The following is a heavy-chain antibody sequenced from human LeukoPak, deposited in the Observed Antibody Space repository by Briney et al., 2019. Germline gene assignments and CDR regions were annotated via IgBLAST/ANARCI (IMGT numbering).Heavy chain of an antibody. CDR2: IYPGDSDT. CDR3: ARRGDCGGDCYYFDY. CDR1: GYSFTSYW. V-gene: IGHV5-51*01. J-gene: IGHJ4*02. D-gene: IGHD2-21*02. Sequence: GESLKISCKGSGYSFTSYWIGWVRQMPGKGLEWMGIIYPGDSDTRHSPSFQGQVTISADKSISTAYLQWSSLKASDTAMYYCARRGDCGGDCYYFDYWGQGTLVTVSS.